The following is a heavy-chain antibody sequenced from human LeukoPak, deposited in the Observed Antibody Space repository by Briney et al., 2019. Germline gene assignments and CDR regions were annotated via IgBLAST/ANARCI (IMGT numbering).Heavy chain of an antibody. D-gene: IGHD3-3*01. CDR1: GYTFTGYY. J-gene: IGHJ4*02. Sequence: ASVKVSCKASGYTFTGYYMHWVRQAPGQGLEWMGWMNPNSGNTGYAQKFQGRVTITRNTSISTAYMELSSLRSEDTAVYYCARVLWSGYYTFGYWGQGTLVTVSS. CDR2: MNPNSGNT. V-gene: IGHV1-8*03. CDR3: ARVLWSGYYTFGY.